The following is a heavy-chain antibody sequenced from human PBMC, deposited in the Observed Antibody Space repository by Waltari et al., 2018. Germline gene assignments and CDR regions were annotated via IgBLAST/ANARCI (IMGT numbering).Heavy chain of an antibody. CDR2: IHYSGST. V-gene: IGHV4-59*01. D-gene: IGHD3-22*01. Sequence: QVQLQESGPGLVKPSETLSLTCTVSGGSISSYYWSWIRQPPGKGLEWIGYIHYSGSTNYKPALKSRVTMSIDTSKNQFSLELSSVTAADTAVYYCARAPGVRVGFDFWGQGTLVTVSS. CDR1: GGSISSYY. CDR3: ARAPGVRVGFDF. J-gene: IGHJ4*02.